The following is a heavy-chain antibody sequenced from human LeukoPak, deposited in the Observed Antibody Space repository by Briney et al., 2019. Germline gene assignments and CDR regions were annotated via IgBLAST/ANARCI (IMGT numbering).Heavy chain of an antibody. CDR2: IYGDGRT. V-gene: IGHV3-53*01. Sequence: PGGSLRLSCAASGFTVSSNYLTWVRQAPGKGLEWVSLIYGDGRTYYADSVKGRFTISRDNSKNTLHLQMNNLRAEDTAIYYCAKSQGDMGDYWGQGTLVTVSS. J-gene: IGHJ4*02. D-gene: IGHD3-16*01. CDR1: GFTVSSNY. CDR3: AKSQGDMGDY.